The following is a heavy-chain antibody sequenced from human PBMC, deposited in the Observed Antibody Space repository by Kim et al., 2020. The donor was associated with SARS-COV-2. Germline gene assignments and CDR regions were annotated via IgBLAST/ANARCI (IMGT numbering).Heavy chain of an antibody. CDR3: AREWRDDYWYFDL. V-gene: IGHV4-31*02. Sequence: YNPSRKSRVTISVDTSKNQFSLKLSSVTAADTAVYYCAREWRDDYWYFDLWGRGTLVTVSS. J-gene: IGHJ2*01.